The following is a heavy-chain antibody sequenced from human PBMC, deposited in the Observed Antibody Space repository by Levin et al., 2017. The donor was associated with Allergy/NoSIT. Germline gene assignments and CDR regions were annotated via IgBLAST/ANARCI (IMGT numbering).Heavy chain of an antibody. D-gene: IGHD3-16*01. V-gene: IGHV4-59*08. Sequence: GSLRLSCTVIGGSISSFYWSWIRQPPGKNLEWIGYIYYSGSTYYNPSLKSRVTISVDTSKNQLSLRLRSVTAADTAVYHCARHHANYDYAWGPDACDTWGQGTLVTVSS. J-gene: IGHJ5*02. CDR2: IYYSGST. CDR1: GGSISSFY. CDR3: ARHHANYDYAWGPDACDT.